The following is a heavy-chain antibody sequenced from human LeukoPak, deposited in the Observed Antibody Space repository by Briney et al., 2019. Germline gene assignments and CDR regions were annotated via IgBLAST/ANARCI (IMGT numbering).Heavy chain of an antibody. J-gene: IGHJ4*02. CDR1: GFTFSSYA. Sequence: GSLRLSCAASGFTFSSYAMNWVRQAPGKGLEWIGSIYYSGSTYYNTSLKSRVTISLDTSKNQFSLKLTSMTAADTAVYYCARARHGNIYGYRPNELGHYFDYWGQGTLVTASS. D-gene: IGHD5-18*01. V-gene: IGHV4-39*07. CDR2: IYYSGST. CDR3: ARARHGNIYGYRPNELGHYFDY.